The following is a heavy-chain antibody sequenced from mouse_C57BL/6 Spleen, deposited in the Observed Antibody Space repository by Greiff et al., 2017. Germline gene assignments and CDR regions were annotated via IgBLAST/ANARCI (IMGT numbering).Heavy chain of an antibody. CDR2: IDPEVGET. J-gene: IGHJ2*01. Sequence: VQLQQSGAELVKPGASVTLSCTASGFNIKDYYMHWVKQRPEQGLEWIGRIDPEVGETKYAPNFQGKATITADTTSNTAYLQLSSLTTEDTAVYSSASLSLCYGSSLDYWGQGTTLTVSS. CDR3: ASLSLCYGSSLDY. V-gene: IGHV14-2*01. D-gene: IGHD1-1*01. CDR1: GFNIKDYY.